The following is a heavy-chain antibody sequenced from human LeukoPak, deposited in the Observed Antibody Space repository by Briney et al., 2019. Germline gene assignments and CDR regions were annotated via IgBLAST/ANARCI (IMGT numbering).Heavy chain of an antibody. Sequence: PGGSLRLSCAASGFTFSSYEMNWVRQAPGKGLEWLSYISDSGSTIYYADSVKGRFTISRDSAKNSLYLQMNSLRAEDTAVYYCARDCGGGSCYGPYDAFDIWGQGTMVTVSS. CDR2: ISDSGSTI. D-gene: IGHD2-15*01. CDR3: ARDCGGGSCYGPYDAFDI. J-gene: IGHJ3*02. CDR1: GFTFSSYE. V-gene: IGHV3-48*03.